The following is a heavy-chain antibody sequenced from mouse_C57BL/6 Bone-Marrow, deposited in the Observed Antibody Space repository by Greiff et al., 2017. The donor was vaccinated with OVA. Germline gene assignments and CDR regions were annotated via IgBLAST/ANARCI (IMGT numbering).Heavy chain of an antibody. V-gene: IGHV5-17*01. CDR2: ISSGSSTI. CDR1: GFTFSDYG. J-gene: IGHJ2*01. CDR3: ARDTYYYIDY. D-gene: IGHD5-1*01. Sequence: DVMLVESGGGLVKPGGSLKLSCAASGFTFSDYGMHWVRQAPEKGLEWVAYISSGSSTIYYADTVKGRFTISRDNAKNTLFLQMTSLRSEDTAMYYCARDTYYYIDYWGQGTTLTVSS.